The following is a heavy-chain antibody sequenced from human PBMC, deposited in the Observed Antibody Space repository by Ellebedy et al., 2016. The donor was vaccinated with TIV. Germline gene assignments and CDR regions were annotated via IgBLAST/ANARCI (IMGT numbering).Heavy chain of an antibody. V-gene: IGHV3-7*03. J-gene: IGHJ4*02. D-gene: IGHD6-19*01. CDR3: ARNSRWSIDY. CDR2: LKPDGTED. CDR1: GFAFSSYW. Sequence: GGSLRLSCAASGFAFSSYWMSWVRQAPGTGLEWVANLKPDGTEDYYVGSMKGRFTVSRDNAKSSLYLHLSSLGAEDTAVYYCARNSRWSIDYWGLGTLVTVSS.